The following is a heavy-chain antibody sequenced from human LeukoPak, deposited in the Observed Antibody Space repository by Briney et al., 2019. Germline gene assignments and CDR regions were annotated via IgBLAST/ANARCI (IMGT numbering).Heavy chain of an antibody. V-gene: IGHV3-33*01. J-gene: IGHJ4*02. Sequence: PGGSLRLSCVASGFTFSSHGMHWVRQAPGKGLEWVAVIWYDGSNKYYADSVKGRFTISRDNSKNTLYLQMNSLRAEDTAVYYCARASGYCSSTSCYTGLFDYWGQGTLVTVSS. D-gene: IGHD2-2*02. CDR2: IWYDGSNK. CDR1: GFTFSSHG. CDR3: ARASGYCSSTSCYTGLFDY.